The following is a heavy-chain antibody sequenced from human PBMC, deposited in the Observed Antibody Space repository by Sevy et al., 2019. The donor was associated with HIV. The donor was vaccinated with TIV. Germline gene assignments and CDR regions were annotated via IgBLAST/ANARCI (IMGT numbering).Heavy chain of an antibody. CDR2: ISYDGNYK. CDR1: GFTFPIYS. V-gene: IGHV3-30*04. Sequence: GGSLRLSCVASGFTFPIYSVLWVRQAPGKGLEWLTLISYDGNYKYYADSVKGRFTISRDNSSNILYLQMSSLRVEDMALYFCARVAVEYCTNDCYHRFDHWGLGTLVTVSS. D-gene: IGHD2-8*01. CDR3: ARVAVEYCTNDCYHRFDH. J-gene: IGHJ4*02.